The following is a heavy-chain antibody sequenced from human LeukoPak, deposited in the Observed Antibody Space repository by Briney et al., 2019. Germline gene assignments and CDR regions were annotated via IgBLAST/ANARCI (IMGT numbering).Heavy chain of an antibody. CDR2: IYYSGST. CDR3: ARYSPRVYYGMDV. V-gene: IGHV4-59*01. D-gene: IGHD1-26*01. J-gene: IGHJ6*02. Sequence: SETLSLTCTVSGGSISSYHWSWIRQPPGKGLEWIGYIYYSGSTNYNPSLKSRVTISVDTSKNQFSLKLSSVTAADTAVYYCARYSPRVYYGMDVWGQGTTVTVSS. CDR1: GGSISSYH.